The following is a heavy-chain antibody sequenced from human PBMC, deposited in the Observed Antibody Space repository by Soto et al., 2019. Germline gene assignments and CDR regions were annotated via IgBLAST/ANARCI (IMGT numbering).Heavy chain of an antibody. D-gene: IGHD1-26*01. CDR3: ARLVGGNYFHY. Sequence: ASVKVSCKGFGYTITNYALHWVRQAPGQMLEWMGWINAGNGNTKYSQKFQGRVTVTRDTSASTAYMELRNLRSEDTAVYFCARLVGGNYFHYWGQGTLVTVSS. CDR2: INAGNGNT. CDR1: GYTITNYA. J-gene: IGHJ4*02. V-gene: IGHV1-3*01.